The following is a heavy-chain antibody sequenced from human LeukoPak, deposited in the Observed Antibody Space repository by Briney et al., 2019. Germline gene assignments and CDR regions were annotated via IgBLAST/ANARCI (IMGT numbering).Heavy chain of an antibody. D-gene: IGHD3-10*02. V-gene: IGHV4-34*01. CDR3: ARWAYVGGRADALDI. CDR1: GGSFSDYY. CDR2: INHSGSS. Sequence: SETLSLTCAVYGGSFSDYYWSWIRQSPGKGLEWIAEINHSGSSKYNPSLKSRVTISADTSKNQFSLKLTSVTAADTAVYYCARWAYVGGRADALDIWGQGATVIVSS. J-gene: IGHJ3*02.